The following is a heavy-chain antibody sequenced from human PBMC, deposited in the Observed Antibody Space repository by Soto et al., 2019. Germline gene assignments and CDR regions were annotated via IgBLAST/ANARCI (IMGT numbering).Heavy chain of an antibody. D-gene: IGHD6-6*01. V-gene: IGHV1-69*13. CDR1: GGTFSSYA. Sequence: ASVKVSCKASGGTFSSYAISWVRQAPGQGLEWMGGIIPIFGTANYAQKFQGRVTITADESTSTAYMELSSLRSEDTAVYYCARKRDLSIAAVDYYYGMDVWGQGTTVTVSS. CDR2: IIPIFGTA. CDR3: ARKRDLSIAAVDYYYGMDV. J-gene: IGHJ6*02.